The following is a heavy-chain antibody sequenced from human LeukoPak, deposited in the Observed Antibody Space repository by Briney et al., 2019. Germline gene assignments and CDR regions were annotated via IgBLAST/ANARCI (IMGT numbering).Heavy chain of an antibody. Sequence: GGSLRLSCAGSGLTFSSFGMSWVRQAPGKGLEWVTHISGSGTATYYADSVKGRFTISRDNSKNTLYLQMNSLRAEDTAVYYCAKVSSGWYFDYWGQGTLVTVSS. D-gene: IGHD6-19*01. CDR3: AKVSSGWYFDY. J-gene: IGHJ4*02. V-gene: IGHV3-23*01. CDR1: GLTFSSFG. CDR2: ISGSGTAT.